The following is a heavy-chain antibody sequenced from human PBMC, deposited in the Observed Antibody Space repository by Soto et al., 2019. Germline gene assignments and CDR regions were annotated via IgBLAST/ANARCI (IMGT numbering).Heavy chain of an antibody. V-gene: IGHV4-59*01. D-gene: IGHD3-9*01. Sequence: PSETLSLTCTVSGTSISGYSWNWIRQSPGKGLEWIGDIYYSGSTNHNPSLESRVTISIDASKNQFALKMKSVTAADTAVYYCVGDYLLTGFDPWGQGAVVTVSS. CDR1: GTSISGYS. CDR2: IYYSGST. J-gene: IGHJ5*02. CDR3: VGDYLLTGFDP.